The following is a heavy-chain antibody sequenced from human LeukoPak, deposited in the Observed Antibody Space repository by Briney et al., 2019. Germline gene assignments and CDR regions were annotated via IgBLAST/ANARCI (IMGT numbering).Heavy chain of an antibody. V-gene: IGHV4-39*07. CDR2: IYYSGST. J-gene: IGHJ5*02. CDR1: GGSISTYY. CDR3: ARVQSRLSWFDP. Sequence: SETLSLTCTVSGGSISTYYWGWIRQPPGKGLEWIGSIYYSGSTYYNPSLKSRVTISVDTSKNQFSLKLSSVTAADTAVYYCARVQSRLSWFDPGAREPWSPSPQ.